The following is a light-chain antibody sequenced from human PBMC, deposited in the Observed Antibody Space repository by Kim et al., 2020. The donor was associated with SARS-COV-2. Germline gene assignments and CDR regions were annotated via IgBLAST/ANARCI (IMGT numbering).Light chain of an antibody. J-gene: IGKJ4*01. CDR1: QSIGSH. V-gene: IGKV1-39*01. CDR3: QESYNTPR. CDR2: AAS. Sequence: DIQMTQSPSSLSASVGDRVTMTCRASQSIGSHLNWYQQKPGKAPKLLIYAASTLQSGVPSRFSGSGSGTAFTLTISSLQREDFATYYCQESYNTPRFGGGTKVDIK.